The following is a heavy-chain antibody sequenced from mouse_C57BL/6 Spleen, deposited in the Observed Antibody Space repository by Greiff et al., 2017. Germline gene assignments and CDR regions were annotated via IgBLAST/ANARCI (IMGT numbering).Heavy chain of an antibody. D-gene: IGHD2-4*01. Sequence: QVQLKESGAELVKPGASVKLSCKASGYTFTSYWMQWVKQRPGQGLEWIGEIDPSDSYTNYNQKFKGKATLTVDTSSSTAYMQLSSLTSEDSAVYYCAMRLYDYMIAYWGQGTLVTVSA. J-gene: IGHJ3*01. CDR3: AMRLYDYMIAY. CDR1: GYTFTSYW. CDR2: IDPSDSYT. V-gene: IGHV1-50*01.